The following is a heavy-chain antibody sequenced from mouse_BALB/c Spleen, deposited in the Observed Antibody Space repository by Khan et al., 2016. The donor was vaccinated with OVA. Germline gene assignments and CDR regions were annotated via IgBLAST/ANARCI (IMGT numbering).Heavy chain of an antibody. CDR3: ARTARIKY. Sequence: EVQLQESGPGLVKPSQSLSLTCTVTGYSISSGYGWNWIRQFPGNKLEWMGYISYSGSTNYNPSLKSRISITRDTSKNQFFLRLNSVTTEDTATYYCARTARIKYWGQGTTLTVSS. CDR2: ISYSGST. D-gene: IGHD1-2*01. CDR1: GYSISSGYG. V-gene: IGHV3-2*02. J-gene: IGHJ2*01.